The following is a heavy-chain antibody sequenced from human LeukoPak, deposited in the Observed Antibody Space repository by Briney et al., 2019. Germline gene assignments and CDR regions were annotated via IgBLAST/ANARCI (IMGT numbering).Heavy chain of an antibody. J-gene: IGHJ4*02. CDR1: GFTFSSYA. V-gene: IGHV3-30-3*02. Sequence: GRSLRLSCAASGFTFSSYAMHWVRQAPGKGLEWVAVISYDGSNKYYADSVKGRFTISRDNSKNTLYLQMNNLRAEDTAVYYCAKWAKWEPAHYWGQGTLVTVSS. CDR2: ISYDGSNK. CDR3: AKWAKWEPAHY. D-gene: IGHD1-26*01.